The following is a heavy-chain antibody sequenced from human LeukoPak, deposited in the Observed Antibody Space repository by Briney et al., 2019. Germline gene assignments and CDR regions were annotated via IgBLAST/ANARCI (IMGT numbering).Heavy chain of an antibody. D-gene: IGHD3-9*01. CDR1: GFTVRSNY. CDR2: IYSGGST. CDR3: AREVGDSMAAYYVFDY. J-gene: IGHJ4*02. V-gene: IGHV3-53*01. Sequence: PGGSLRLSCAASGFTVRSNYMSWVRQAPGKGLDWVAVIYSGGSTYYADPVKRGFTISRDNSKNTLYLQMNSLRAKDTDVYYYAREVGDSMAAYYVFDYWGRGALVTVS.